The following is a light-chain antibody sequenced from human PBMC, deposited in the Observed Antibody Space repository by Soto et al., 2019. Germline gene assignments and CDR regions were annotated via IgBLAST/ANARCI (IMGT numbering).Light chain of an antibody. Sequence: DIVMSQTPLSLSVTHVHPASISFRSSQILLSSGGETYLFWYQQKPGQAPRLLIYGASSRTTGIPDRFSGSGSGTDFTLTISRLEPEDFAMYYCQQCGGSPTFGQGTKVDIK. V-gene: IGKV3-20*01. CDR2: GAS. J-gene: IGKJ1*01. CDR3: QQCGGSPT. CDR1: QILLSSGGETY.